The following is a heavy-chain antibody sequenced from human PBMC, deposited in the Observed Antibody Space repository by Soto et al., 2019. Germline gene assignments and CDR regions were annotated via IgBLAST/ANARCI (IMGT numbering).Heavy chain of an antibody. V-gene: IGHV4-59*08. D-gene: IGHD4-17*01. CDR1: GGSISSYY. Sequence: PSETLSLTCTVSGGSISSYYWSWIRQPPGKGLEWIGYIYYSGSTNYNPSLKSRVTISVDTSKNQLSLKLSSVTAADTAVYYCARRYGYYFAYWGQGTLVPVSS. CDR2: IYYSGST. CDR3: ARRYGYYFAY. J-gene: IGHJ4*02.